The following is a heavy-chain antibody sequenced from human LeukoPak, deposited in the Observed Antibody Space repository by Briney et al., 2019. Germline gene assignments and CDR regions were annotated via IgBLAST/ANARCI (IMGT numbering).Heavy chain of an antibody. CDR2: ISGSGGST. CDR3: AKDMPKYDYGGNSVRY. D-gene: IGHD4-23*01. J-gene: IGHJ4*02. Sequence: GGSLRLSCAASGFTFSNAWMSWVRQAPGKGLEWVSAISGSGGSTYYADSVKGRFTISRDNSKNTLYLQMNSLRAEDTAVYYCAKDMPKYDYGGNSVRYWGQGTLVTVSS. V-gene: IGHV3-23*01. CDR1: GFTFSNAW.